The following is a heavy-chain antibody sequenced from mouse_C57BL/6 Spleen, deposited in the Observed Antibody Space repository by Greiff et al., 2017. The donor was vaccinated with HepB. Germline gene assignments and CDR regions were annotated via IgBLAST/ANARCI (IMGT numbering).Heavy chain of an antibody. D-gene: IGHD2-3*01. CDR2: IHPNSGST. V-gene: IGHV1-64*01. Sequence: VQLQQSGAELVKPGASVKLSCKASGYTFTSYWMHWVKQRPGQGLEWIGMIHPNSGSTNYNEKFKSKATLTVDKSSSTAYMQLSSLTSEDSAVYYCARGDGYSVLYAMDYWGKGTSVTVSS. J-gene: IGHJ4*01. CDR1: GYTFTSYW. CDR3: ARGDGYSVLYAMDY.